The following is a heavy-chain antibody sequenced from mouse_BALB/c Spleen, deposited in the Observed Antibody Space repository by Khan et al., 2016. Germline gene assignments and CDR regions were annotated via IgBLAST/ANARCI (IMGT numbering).Heavy chain of an antibody. D-gene: IGHD1-1*02. J-gene: IGHJ1*01. Sequence: QIQLVQSGPELKKPGETVKISCKASGYTFTNYGMNWVKQAPGKGLKWMGWINTYTGEPTYADDFKGRFAFSLETSASTAYLQINNLKNEDTATYFCARKTYGSCGYFDVWGAGTTVTVSS. CDR3: ARKTYGSCGYFDV. V-gene: IGHV9-3-1*01. CDR2: INTYTGEP. CDR1: GYTFTNYG.